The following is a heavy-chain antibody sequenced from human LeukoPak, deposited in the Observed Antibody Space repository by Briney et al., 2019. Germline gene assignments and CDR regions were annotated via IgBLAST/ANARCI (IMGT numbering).Heavy chain of an antibody. CDR2: IYYSGST. Sequence: SETLSLTCAVYGGSFSGYYWSWIRQPPGKGLEWIGYIYYSGSTNYNPSLKSRVTISVDTSKNQFSLKLTSVTAADTAVYYCATDPMTAAGILGYWGQGTLVTVSS. D-gene: IGHD6-13*01. V-gene: IGHV4-59*01. J-gene: IGHJ4*02. CDR1: GGSFSGYY. CDR3: ATDPMTAAGILGY.